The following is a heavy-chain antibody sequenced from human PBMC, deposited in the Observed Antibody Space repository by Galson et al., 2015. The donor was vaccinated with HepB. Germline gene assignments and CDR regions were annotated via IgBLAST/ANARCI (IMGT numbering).Heavy chain of an antibody. CDR1: GYSFSTYW. CDR2: IYPGDSDT. Sequence: QSGAEVKKPGESLKISCKGSGYSFSTYWIGWVRQMPGKGLEWMGLIYPGDSDTRYSPSFRGQVTISADKSISTAYLQWNSPKASDTAIYYCARAWEMAAFDYWGQGTLLTVSS. J-gene: IGHJ4*02. V-gene: IGHV5-51*01. D-gene: IGHD5-24*01. CDR3: ARAWEMAAFDY.